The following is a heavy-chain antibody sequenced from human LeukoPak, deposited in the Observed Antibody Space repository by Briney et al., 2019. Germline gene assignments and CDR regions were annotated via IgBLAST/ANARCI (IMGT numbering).Heavy chain of an antibody. D-gene: IGHD4-11*01. V-gene: IGHV3-15*01. CDR1: GFTFSNAW. CDR3: TTGSDDYSNYVAFDY. CDR2: IKSKTDGGTT. Sequence: GGSLRLSCAASGFTFSNAWMSWVRQAPGKGLEWVGRIKSKTDGGTTDYAAPVKGRFTISRDDSKNTLYLQMNSLKTEDTAVYYCTTGSDDYSNYVAFDYWGQGTLVTVSS. J-gene: IGHJ4*02.